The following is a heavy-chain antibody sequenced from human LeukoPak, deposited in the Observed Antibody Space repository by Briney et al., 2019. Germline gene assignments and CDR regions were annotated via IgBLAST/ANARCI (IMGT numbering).Heavy chain of an antibody. D-gene: IGHD2-15*01. CDR2: ISGSGGST. V-gene: IGHV3-23*01. CDR3: AKAPVTTCSGAYCYPFDY. CDR1: GFTFSTYA. Sequence: GGSLRLSCAASGFTFSTYAMSWVRQAPGKGLEWVSAISGSGGSTYYADSVKGRFTISRDNSKNTLYLQMNSLRAEDTAVYYCAKAPVTTCSGAYCYPFDYWGQGTLVTVSS. J-gene: IGHJ4*02.